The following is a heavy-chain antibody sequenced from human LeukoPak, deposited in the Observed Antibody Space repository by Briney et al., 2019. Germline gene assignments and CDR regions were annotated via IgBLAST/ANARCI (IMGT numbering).Heavy chain of an antibody. Sequence: PGGSLRLSCAASGFTFSSYSMNWVRQAPGKGLEWVSSISSSSSYIYYADSVKGRFTISRDNAKNSLYLQMNGLRAEDTAVYYCARNLGIAAARGAFDIWGQGTMVTVSS. CDR3: ARNLGIAAARGAFDI. CDR2: ISSSSSYI. CDR1: GFTFSSYS. J-gene: IGHJ3*02. V-gene: IGHV3-21*01. D-gene: IGHD6-13*01.